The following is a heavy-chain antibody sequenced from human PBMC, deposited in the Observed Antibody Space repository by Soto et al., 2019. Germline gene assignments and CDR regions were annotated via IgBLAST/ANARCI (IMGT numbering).Heavy chain of an antibody. CDR1: GYTFTSYA. D-gene: IGHD5-12*01. CDR2: INAGNGNT. Sequence: ASVKISCKASGYTFTSYAIHWVRQAPGQRLEWMGWINAGNGNTKYSQKFQGRVIITRDTSAGTAYMELRSLRSEDTAVYYCATPIVAFYWGEGTLVTVSS. J-gene: IGHJ4*02. CDR3: ATPIVAFY. V-gene: IGHV1-3*01.